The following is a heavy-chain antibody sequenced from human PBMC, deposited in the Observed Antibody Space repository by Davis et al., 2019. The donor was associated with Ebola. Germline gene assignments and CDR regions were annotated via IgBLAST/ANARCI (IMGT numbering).Heavy chain of an antibody. D-gene: IGHD2-15*01. CDR1: GFIFSASA. CDR3: TDGPIV. J-gene: IGHJ4*02. Sequence: GESLKISCAASGFIFSASAIHWVRQASGKGLAWVGRIRDRDHSYATAYSSSVEGRFTVSRDDSENTAYLQMNSLTTEDSATYYCTDGPIVWGQGILVIVSS. CDR2: IRDRDHSYAT. V-gene: IGHV3-73*01.